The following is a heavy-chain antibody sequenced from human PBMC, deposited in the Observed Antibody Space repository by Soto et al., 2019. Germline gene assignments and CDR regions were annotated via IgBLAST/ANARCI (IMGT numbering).Heavy chain of an antibody. D-gene: IGHD2-2*02. V-gene: IGHV1-69*06. J-gene: IGHJ4*02. CDR3: AREGRGKKAGYNGLVSLGY. CDR1: GSRFSNYV. CDR2: IIPIFNST. Sequence: QVQLVQSGAEVKTPGSSLKVSCKVSGSRFSNYVISWMRQAPGHGLEWLGRIIPIFNSTKYAQNFQGKVTITADKSTSTASLELSSLRSDDTAVYYCAREGRGKKAGYNGLVSLGYWGQGTLVTVSS.